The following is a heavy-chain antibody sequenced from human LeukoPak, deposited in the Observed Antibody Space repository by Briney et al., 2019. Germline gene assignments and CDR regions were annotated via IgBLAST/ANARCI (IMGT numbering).Heavy chain of an antibody. CDR2: ITTSSSYI. CDR1: GFTFSTYT. CDR3: GRHVVALGFDY. J-gene: IGHJ4*02. D-gene: IGHD2-15*01. Sequence: NPGGSLRLSCAASGFTFSTYTMNWVRQAPGEGLEWVSSITTSSSYIYYADSVKGRFTISRDNAKHSLYLQMNSLRAEDTAVYFCGRHVVALGFDYWGQGTLVTVSS. V-gene: IGHV3-21*01.